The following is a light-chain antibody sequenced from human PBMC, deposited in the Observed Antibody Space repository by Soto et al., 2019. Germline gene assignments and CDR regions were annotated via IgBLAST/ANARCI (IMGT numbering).Light chain of an antibody. CDR3: QQYNNWPLT. Sequence: EIVMTQSPATLSVSPGERATLSFSASQSVSSNLAWYQQKPGQAPRLLIYGASTRATGIPARFSGSGSGTEFTLTISSLHSEDFAVYYCQQYNNWPLTFGGGTKVDIK. V-gene: IGKV3-15*01. J-gene: IGKJ4*01. CDR2: GAS. CDR1: QSVSSN.